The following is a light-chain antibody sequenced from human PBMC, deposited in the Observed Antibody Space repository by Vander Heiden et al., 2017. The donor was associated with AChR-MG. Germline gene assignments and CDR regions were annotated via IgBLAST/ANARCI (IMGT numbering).Light chain of an antibody. CDR1: QDISNH. V-gene: IGKV1-33*01. Sequence: DTQMTQPPSSLSASVGDRVTITCQASQDISNHLNWYQQKPGRAPKLLIYHASTLDTGVPSRFSGSGFGTNFTLTILSLQPEDYAAYYCQQYGVFPPYTFGRGTKVDIK. CDR3: QQYGVFPPYT. CDR2: HAS. J-gene: IGKJ2*01.